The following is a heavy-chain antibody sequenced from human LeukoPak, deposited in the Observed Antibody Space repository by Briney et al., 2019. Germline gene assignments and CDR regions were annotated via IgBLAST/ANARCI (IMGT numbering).Heavy chain of an antibody. J-gene: IGHJ5*02. CDR1: GFTVTNYY. Sequence: GGSLRLSCAASGFTVTNYYMSWVRKAPGKGLEWVSVVYSGGETHHADSVKGRFTLSRDRSKNTLYLQMNSLRVEDTAVYYCTKDPDAWGQGTLVTVSS. CDR2: VYSGGET. V-gene: IGHV3-66*01. CDR3: TKDPDA.